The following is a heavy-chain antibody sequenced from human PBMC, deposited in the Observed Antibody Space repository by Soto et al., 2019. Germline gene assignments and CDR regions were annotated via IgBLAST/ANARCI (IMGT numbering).Heavy chain of an antibody. Sequence: SLILSCEASGVTFRRVSLNWVRPVPGKGLEWVASISSGSSDTCYADPVKGRFIISRDNAQNSLFLQMNALRPEDTAMYYCARVAYWGPGTQVTFSS. CDR2: ISSGSSDT. V-gene: IGHV3-21*01. CDR3: ARVAY. J-gene: IGHJ4*02. CDR1: GVTFRRVS.